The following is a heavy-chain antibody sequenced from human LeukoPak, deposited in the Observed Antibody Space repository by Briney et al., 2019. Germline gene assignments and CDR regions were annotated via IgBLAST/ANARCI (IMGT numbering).Heavy chain of an antibody. CDR2: IYTSGST. V-gene: IGHV4-61*02. J-gene: IGHJ6*02. CDR3: AREAPDGIDY. Sequence: SETLSLTCTVSGGSISSGSYYWSWIRQPAGKGLEWIGRIYTSGSTNYNPSLKSRVTISVDTSKNQFSLKLSSVTAADTAVYYCAREAPDGIDYRGQGTTVTVSS. CDR1: GGSISSGSYY. D-gene: IGHD1-14*01.